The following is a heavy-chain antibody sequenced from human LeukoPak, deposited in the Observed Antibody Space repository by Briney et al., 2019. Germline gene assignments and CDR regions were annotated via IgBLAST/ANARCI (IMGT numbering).Heavy chain of an antibody. V-gene: IGHV3-23*01. CDR2: IGSSGDIT. D-gene: IGHD3-22*01. CDR3: ASSDSRGFPGWFDP. J-gene: IGHJ5*02. Sequence: GGSLRLSCAASGFTFSSYAMSWVRQAPGMGLEWVSSIGSSGDITYYADSVKGRFTISRDNSKNTLYLQMNSLRAKDTAVYYCASSDSRGFPGWFDPWGQGTLVTVSS. CDR1: GFTFSSYA.